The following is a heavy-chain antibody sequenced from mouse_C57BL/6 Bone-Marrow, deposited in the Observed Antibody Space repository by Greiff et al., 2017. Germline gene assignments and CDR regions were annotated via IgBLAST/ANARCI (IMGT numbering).Heavy chain of an antibody. V-gene: IGHV1-26*01. CDR1: GYTFTDYY. CDR2: INPNNGGT. Sequence: VQLQQSGPELVKPGASVKISCKASGYTFTDYYMNWVKQSHGKSLEWIGDINPNNGGTSYNQKFKGKVTLTVDKSSSTAYMELRSLTSEDSAVYYCARENDWYYFDYWGQGTTLTVSS. J-gene: IGHJ2*01. CDR3: ARENDWYYFDY. D-gene: IGHD2-12*01.